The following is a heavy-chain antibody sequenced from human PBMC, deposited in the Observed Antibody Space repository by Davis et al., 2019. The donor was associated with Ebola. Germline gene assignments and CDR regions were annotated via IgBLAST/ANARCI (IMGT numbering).Heavy chain of an antibody. D-gene: IGHD3-10*01. CDR3: ARAPWYYGSGSRYYFDY. Sequence: MPSDTLSPTFPPPGASISSYYCSWIRQPPGKGLEWIGYIYYSGSTNYNPSLKSPVTISVDTSKNQFSLKLSSVTAADTAVYYCARAPWYYGSGSRYYFDYWGQGTLVTVSS. V-gene: IGHV4-59*08. CDR2: IYYSGST. CDR1: GASISSYY. J-gene: IGHJ4*02.